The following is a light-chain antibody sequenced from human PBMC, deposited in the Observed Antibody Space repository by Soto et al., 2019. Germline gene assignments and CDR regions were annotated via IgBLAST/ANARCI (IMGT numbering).Light chain of an antibody. CDR1: QSLLHSNGYNY. Sequence: DILMTQSPLSLPVTPGEPASISCRSSQSLLHSNGYNYLAWFLQKAGQSPQLLIYLASSRASGVPDRFSGSGSGTDFTLKISRVEAEDVGVYYCMQALQTPITFGQGTRLEIK. V-gene: IGKV2-28*01. CDR3: MQALQTPIT. J-gene: IGKJ5*01. CDR2: LAS.